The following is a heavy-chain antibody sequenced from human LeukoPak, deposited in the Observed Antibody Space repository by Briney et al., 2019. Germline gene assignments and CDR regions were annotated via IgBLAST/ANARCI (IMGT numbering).Heavy chain of an antibody. V-gene: IGHV3-21*01. J-gene: IGHJ4*02. CDR1: GFSFSSYN. CDR2: ISSSSSYI. CDR3: ARPRDYDILTGSLY. Sequence: PGGSLRLSCAASGFSFSSYNMNWVRQAPGKGLEWVSSISSSSSYIYYADSVKGRFTISRDNAKNSLYLQMNSPRAEDTAVYYCARPRDYDILTGSLYWGQGTLVTVSS. D-gene: IGHD3-9*01.